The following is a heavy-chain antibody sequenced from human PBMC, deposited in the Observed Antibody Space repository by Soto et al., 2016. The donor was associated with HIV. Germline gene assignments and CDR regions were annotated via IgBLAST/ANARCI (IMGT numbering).Heavy chain of an antibody. V-gene: IGHV3-23*01. CDR1: GFTFSSYA. D-gene: IGHD5-18*01. Sequence: EVQLLESGGGLVQPGGSLRLSCAASGFTFSSYAMSWVRQAPGKGLEWVSAISGSGGSTYYADSVKGRFTISRDNSKNTLYLQMNSLRAEDTAVYYCAKYPLGAYSYGYSPRDYWYFDLWGRGTLVTVSS. J-gene: IGHJ2*01. CDR3: AKYPLGAYSYGYSPRDYWYFDL. CDR2: ISGSGGST.